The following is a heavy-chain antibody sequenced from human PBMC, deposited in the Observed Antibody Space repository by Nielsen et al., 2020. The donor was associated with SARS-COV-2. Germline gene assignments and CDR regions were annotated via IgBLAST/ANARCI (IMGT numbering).Heavy chain of an antibody. CDR3: AKTGDYYFDY. Sequence: GESLKISCAASGFTFSRYGMHWVRQAPGKGLEWVAVISYDGSNKYYADSVKGRFTISRDNSKNTLYLQMNSLRAEDTAVYYCAKTGDYYFDYWGQGTLVTVSS. D-gene: IGHD3-9*01. CDR1: GFTFSRYG. J-gene: IGHJ4*02. CDR2: ISYDGSNK. V-gene: IGHV3-30*18.